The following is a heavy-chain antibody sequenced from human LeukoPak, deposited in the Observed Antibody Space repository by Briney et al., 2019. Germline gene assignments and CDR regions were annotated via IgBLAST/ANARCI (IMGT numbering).Heavy chain of an antibody. CDR1: GFTFSSYS. CDR2: ISSSSSYI. V-gene: IGHV3-21*01. J-gene: IGHJ3*02. Sequence: GGSLRLSCAASGFTFSSYSMNWVRQAPGKGLEWVSSISSSSSYIYYADSVKGRFTISRDNAKNSLYLQMNSLRAEDTAVYHCARDGSGYYDFWSGPDDAFDIWGQGTMVTVSS. D-gene: IGHD3-3*01. CDR3: ARDGSGYYDFWSGPDDAFDI.